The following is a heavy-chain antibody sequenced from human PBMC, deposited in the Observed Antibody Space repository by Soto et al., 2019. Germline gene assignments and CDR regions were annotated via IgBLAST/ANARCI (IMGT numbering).Heavy chain of an antibody. CDR1: GGSISNYY. CDR2: IYYSGST. Sequence: QVQLQESGPGLVKPSETLSLTCIVSGGSISNYYWSWIRQPPGKGLEWSGYIYYSGSTNYNPSLTSRVTISVDTSKNQCSLKLSAVTAADTAVYYCACHRYSYGVYYFDYWGQGTLVTVSS. D-gene: IGHD5-18*01. J-gene: IGHJ4*02. V-gene: IGHV4-59*08. CDR3: ACHRYSYGVYYFDY.